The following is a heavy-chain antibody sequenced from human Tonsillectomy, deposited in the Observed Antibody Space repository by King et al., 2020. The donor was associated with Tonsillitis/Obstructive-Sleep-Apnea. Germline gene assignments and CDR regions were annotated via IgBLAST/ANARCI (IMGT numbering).Heavy chain of an antibody. CDR2: ISGSSSYI. V-gene: IGHV3-21*01. D-gene: IGHD3-3*01. J-gene: IGHJ4*02. CDR3: ARDADFWSGYYKPDYFDY. CDR1: GFSFSSYS. Sequence: VQLVESGGGLVKPGGSLRLSCAASGFSFSSYSMNWVRQAPGKGLEWVSSISGSSSYIYYAASVKGRFTISRDNAKNSLYLQMNSLRAEDTAVYYCARDADFWSGYYKPDYFDYWGQGNLDTVSS.